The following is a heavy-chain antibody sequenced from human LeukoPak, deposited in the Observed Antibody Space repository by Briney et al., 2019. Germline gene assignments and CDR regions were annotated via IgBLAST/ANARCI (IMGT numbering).Heavy chain of an antibody. CDR3: AVYLSSDYYDISGYFVD. CDR1: GYTFTSCG. D-gene: IGHD3-22*01. J-gene: IGHJ4*02. V-gene: IGHV1-18*03. CDR2: ISAYNGNT. Sequence: ASVKLSCKASGYTFTSCGISWVRHAPGQGLGLMGWISAYNGNTNYAQKLQGRVTMTTDTSTSTAYMELRSLRFDNMNADYRAVYLSSDYYDISGYFVDWGQGTLVTVSS.